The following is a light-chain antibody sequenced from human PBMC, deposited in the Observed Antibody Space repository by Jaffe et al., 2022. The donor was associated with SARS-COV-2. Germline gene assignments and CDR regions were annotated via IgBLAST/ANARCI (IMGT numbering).Light chain of an antibody. CDR2: AGS. J-gene: IGKJ4*01. CDR3: QQANSFPPS. Sequence: DIQMTQSPSSVSASIGGRVIITCRASQDIRHWLAWYQQQPGKAPRLLIYAGSSLQRGVPSRFIGSGSGTDFTLTIDSLQPEDFATYYCQQANSFPPSFGGGTKVE. V-gene: IGKV1-12*01. CDR1: QDIRHW.